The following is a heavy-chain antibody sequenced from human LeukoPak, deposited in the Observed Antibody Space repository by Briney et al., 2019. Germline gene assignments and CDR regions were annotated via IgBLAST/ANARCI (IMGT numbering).Heavy chain of an antibody. CDR2: IYYSGST. J-gene: IGHJ4*02. Sequence: PSETLSLTCTVSGGSISSYYWGWIRQPPGKGLEWIGSIYYSGSTYYNPSLKSRVTISVDTSKNQFSLKLSSVTAADTAVYYCARHPFGYCSSTSCYMPDYWGQGTLVTVSS. CDR3: ARHPFGYCSSTSCYMPDY. V-gene: IGHV4-39*01. D-gene: IGHD2-2*03. CDR1: GGSISSYY.